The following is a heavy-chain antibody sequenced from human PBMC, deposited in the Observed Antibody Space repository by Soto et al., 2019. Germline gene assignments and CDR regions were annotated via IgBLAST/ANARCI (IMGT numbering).Heavy chain of an antibody. D-gene: IGHD2-2*01. CDR1: GGSISSYY. CDR3: ARTCSSNSCYDVFDY. CDR2: IYTSGST. V-gene: IGHV4-4*07. Sequence: TSETLSLTCTVSGGSISSYYWSWIRQPAGKGLEWIGRIYTSGSTNYNPSLKSRVTMSVDTSKNQFSLKLSSVTAADTAVYYCARTCSSNSCYDVFDYWGQGTLVTVSP. J-gene: IGHJ4*02.